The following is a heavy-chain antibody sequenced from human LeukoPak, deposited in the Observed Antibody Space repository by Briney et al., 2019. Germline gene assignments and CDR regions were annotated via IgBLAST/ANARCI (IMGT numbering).Heavy chain of an antibody. CDR1: GGSISSISNY. CDR3: ARGGFGVVTNYYYMDV. J-gene: IGHJ6*03. Sequence: PSETLSLTCNVSGGSISSISNYWGWIRQPPGKGLEWIGYIYYSGSTNYNPSLKSRVTISVDTSKNQFSLKLSSVTAADTAVYYCARGGFGVVTNYYYMDVWGKGTTVTVSS. V-gene: IGHV4-61*05. CDR2: IYYSGST. D-gene: IGHD3-3*01.